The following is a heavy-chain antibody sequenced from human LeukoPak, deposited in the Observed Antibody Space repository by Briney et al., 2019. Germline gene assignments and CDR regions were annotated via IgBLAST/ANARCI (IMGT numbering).Heavy chain of an antibody. Sequence: SETLSLTCAVYGGSFSGYYWSWIRQPPGKGLEWIGEINHSGSTNYNPSLKSRVTISVDTSKNQSSLKLSSVTAADMAVYYCAGLYYGGDCYSAYYYGMDVWGQGTTVTVSS. V-gene: IGHV4-34*01. D-gene: IGHD2-21*02. CDR2: INHSGST. J-gene: IGHJ6*02. CDR3: AGLYYGGDCYSAYYYGMDV. CDR1: GGSFSGYY.